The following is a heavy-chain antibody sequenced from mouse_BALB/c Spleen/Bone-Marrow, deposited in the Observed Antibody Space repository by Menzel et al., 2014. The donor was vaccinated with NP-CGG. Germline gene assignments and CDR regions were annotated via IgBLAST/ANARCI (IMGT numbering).Heavy chain of an antibody. CDR2: INPNNGGT. V-gene: IGHV1S81*02. Sequence: QVHVKQSGAELVKPGASVKLSCKASGYTFTNYFMYWVKQGPGQGLEWIGEINPNNGGTNFNENFKSKATLTLDKSSSTAYMQLSSLTSEDSAVYYCTRSGPGFAYWGHGTLVTVSA. J-gene: IGHJ3*01. CDR1: GYTFTNYF. CDR3: TRSGPGFAY.